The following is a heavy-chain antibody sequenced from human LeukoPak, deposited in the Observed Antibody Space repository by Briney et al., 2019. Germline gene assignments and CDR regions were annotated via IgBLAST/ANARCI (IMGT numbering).Heavy chain of an antibody. CDR1: GGSISSGDYY. J-gene: IGHJ4*02. D-gene: IGHD6-13*01. CDR3: ARDGGSSWSFDY. CDR2: IYTSGST. V-gene: IGHV4-61*02. Sequence: SETLSLTCTVSGGSISSGDYYWSWIRQPAGKGLEWIGRIYTSGSTNYNPSLKSRVTMSVDTSKNQFSLKLSSVTAADTAVYYCARDGGSSWSFDYWGQGTLVTVSS.